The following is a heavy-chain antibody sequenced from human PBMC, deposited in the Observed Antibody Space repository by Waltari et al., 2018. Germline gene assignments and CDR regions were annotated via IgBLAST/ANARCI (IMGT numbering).Heavy chain of an antibody. CDR3: AREAYGSGSYYYDY. Sequence: QVQLVQSGTEVKKPGASVKVSCKTSGHIFTNYAMHWVRQAPGQRLEWRGWINAGSGKTEYSQEFQGRVTITRDTSASTVHMGLSSLRSEDTAVYYCAREAYGSGSYYYDYWGQGTLLTVSS. CDR1: GHIFTNYA. J-gene: IGHJ4*02. CDR2: INAGSGKT. D-gene: IGHD3-10*01. V-gene: IGHV1-3*03.